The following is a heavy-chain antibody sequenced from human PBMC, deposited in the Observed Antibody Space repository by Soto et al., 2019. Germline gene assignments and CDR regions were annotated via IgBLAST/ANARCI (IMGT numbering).Heavy chain of an antibody. J-gene: IGHJ6*02. D-gene: IGHD6-13*01. Sequence: QITLKESGPTLVKPTQALTLTCTFSGFSLTSGVVGVGWVRQPPGEALERLALIYWNDEQYYNPSLRNRLTITMDTSKNQVVLTMTNMDPVDTATYYCAHRLPGPSGYDVWGQGTTVTVSS. CDR3: AHRLPGPSGYDV. V-gene: IGHV2-5*01. CDR2: IYWNDEQ. CDR1: GFSLTSGVVG.